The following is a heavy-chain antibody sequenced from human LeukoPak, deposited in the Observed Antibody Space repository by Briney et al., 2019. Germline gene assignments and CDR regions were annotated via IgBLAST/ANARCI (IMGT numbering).Heavy chain of an antibody. V-gene: IGHV4-31*03. D-gene: IGHD2-15*01. CDR1: GGSISSGGYY. Sequence: SETLSLTCTVSGGSISSGGYYWSWIRQHPGKGLEWIGYIYYSGSTYYNPSLKSRVTISVDTSKNQFSLKLSSVTAADTAVYYCARDVEVVAAQREYYYYYGMDVWGQGTTVTVSS. CDR2: IYYSGST. CDR3: ARDVEVVAAQREYYYYYGMDV. J-gene: IGHJ6*02.